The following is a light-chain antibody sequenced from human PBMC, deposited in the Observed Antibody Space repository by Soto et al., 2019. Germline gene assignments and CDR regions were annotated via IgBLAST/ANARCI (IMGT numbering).Light chain of an antibody. Sequence: EIVLTQSPGTLSLSPGERATLSCRASQSLSSTYIAWYQQKPGQAPSLLLYVASSRATGIPDRFSGSGSGTDFSLTISRLEPEDFAVYYCQQYGTSPRTFGQGTKVEIK. J-gene: IGKJ1*01. CDR3: QQYGTSPRT. V-gene: IGKV3-20*01. CDR1: QSLSSTY. CDR2: VAS.